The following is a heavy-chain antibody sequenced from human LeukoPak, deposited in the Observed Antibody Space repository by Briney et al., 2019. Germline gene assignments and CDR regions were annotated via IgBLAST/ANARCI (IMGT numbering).Heavy chain of an antibody. CDR2: ISDSGGST. Sequence: GGSLRLSCSASGFTFSSYAMSCVPQAPGEGLEWVSAISDSGGSTYYADSVKGRYTISRDNSKNTLSLRMNSLRAEDTALYYCARDLHYYVAMDVWGQGTTVTVSS. V-gene: IGHV3-23*01. D-gene: IGHD3-10*02. J-gene: IGHJ6*02. CDR3: ARDLHYYVAMDV. CDR1: GFTFSSYA.